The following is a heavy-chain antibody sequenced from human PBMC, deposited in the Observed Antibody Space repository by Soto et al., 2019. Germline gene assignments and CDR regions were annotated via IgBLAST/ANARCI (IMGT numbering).Heavy chain of an antibody. Sequence: QVQLVESGGGVVQPGRSLRLSCAASGFTFSSYGMHWVRQAPGKGLEWVAVISYDGSNKYYADSVKGRFTISRDNSKNXLYLQMNSLRAEDTAVYYCAKEKGVAAAGKNWFDPWGQGTLVTVSS. J-gene: IGHJ5*02. D-gene: IGHD6-13*01. V-gene: IGHV3-30*18. CDR3: AKEKGVAAAGKNWFDP. CDR1: GFTFSSYG. CDR2: ISYDGSNK.